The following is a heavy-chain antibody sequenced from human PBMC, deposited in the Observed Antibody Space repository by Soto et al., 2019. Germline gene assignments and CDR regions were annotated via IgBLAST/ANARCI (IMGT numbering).Heavy chain of an antibody. CDR2: IFDSRNA. Sequence: QVQLQESGPGLVKPSETLSLTCTVSGGSINSYCWSWIRQPPGKGLEWIAYIFDSRNANYNPSLKSRVTISVDTSKNQFSLKLTSVTAADTAVYYCARHRRTTVAKFYFDNWGQGALVTVSS. CDR3: ARHRRTTVAKFYFDN. D-gene: IGHD4-4*01. CDR1: GGSINSYC. J-gene: IGHJ4*02. V-gene: IGHV4-59*08.